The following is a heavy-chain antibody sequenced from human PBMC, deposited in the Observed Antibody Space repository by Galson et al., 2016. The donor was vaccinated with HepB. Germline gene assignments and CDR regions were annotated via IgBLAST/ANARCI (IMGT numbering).Heavy chain of an antibody. V-gene: IGHV1-46*03. D-gene: IGHD2-2*02. CDR1: GYTFTSYY. Sequence: SVKVSCKASGYTFTSYYMHWVRQAPGQGLEWMGIINPSGGSTNYAQKFQGRVTMTRDTSTSTVYMELSSLRSEDTAVYYCARDLLYCSSTSCDTAITDYYYGMDVWGKGTTVTVSP. CDR2: INPSGGST. J-gene: IGHJ6*04. CDR3: ARDLLYCSSTSCDTAITDYYYGMDV.